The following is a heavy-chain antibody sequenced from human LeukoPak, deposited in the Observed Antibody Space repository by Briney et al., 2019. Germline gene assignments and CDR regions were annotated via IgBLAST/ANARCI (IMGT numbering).Heavy chain of an antibody. J-gene: IGHJ6*02. CDR1: GFTFSSHA. V-gene: IGHV3-64*01. CDR3: ARDRPVVPAAYYYYYGMDV. Sequence: GGSLRLPCAASGFTFSSHAMHWVRQVPGKGLEYVSAISTNGGSTYYANSVKGRFTISRDNAKNSLYLQMNSLRAEDTAVYYCARDRPVVPAAYYYYYGMDVWGQGTTVTVSS. D-gene: IGHD2-2*01. CDR2: ISTNGGST.